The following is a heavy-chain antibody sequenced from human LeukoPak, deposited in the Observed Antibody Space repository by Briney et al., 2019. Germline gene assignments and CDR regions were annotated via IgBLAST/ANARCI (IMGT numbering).Heavy chain of an antibody. J-gene: IGHJ4*02. CDR2: IYYSGNT. D-gene: IGHD3-22*01. CDR3: ASSDSSGYYDN. V-gene: IGHV4-59*01. CDR1: GGSISSYY. Sequence: SETLSLTCTVSGGSISSYYCTWIRQPPGKGLEWIGYIYYSGNTNHNPSLKSRVTISVDTSKNQFSLKLSSVTAADTAVYYCASSDSSGYYDNWGQGTLVTVSS.